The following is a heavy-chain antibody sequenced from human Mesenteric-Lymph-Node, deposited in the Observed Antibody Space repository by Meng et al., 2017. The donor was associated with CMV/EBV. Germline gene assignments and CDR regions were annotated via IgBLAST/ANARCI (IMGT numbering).Heavy chain of an antibody. J-gene: IGHJ6*02. CDR2: ISAYNGNT. CDR3: ASPKVTTHYYYGMDV. Sequence: ASVKVSCKASGYTFTSYDINWVRQATGQGLEWMGWISAYNGNTNYAQKLQGRVTMTTDTSTSTAYMELSSLRSEDTAVYYCASPKVTTHYYYGMDVWGQGTTVTVSS. V-gene: IGHV1-18*01. D-gene: IGHD4-11*01. CDR1: GYTFTSYD.